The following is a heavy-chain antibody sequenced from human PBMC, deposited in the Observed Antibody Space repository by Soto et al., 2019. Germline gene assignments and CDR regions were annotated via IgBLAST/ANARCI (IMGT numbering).Heavy chain of an antibody. J-gene: IGHJ4*02. CDR1: GFTFSSYG. CDR2: IWYDGSNK. CDR3: ARDQGYVWGTYPDY. Sequence: QVQLVESGGGVVQPGRSLRLSCAASGFTFSSYGMRWVRQAPGKGLEWVAVIWYDGSNKYYADSVKGRFTISRDNSKNTLYLQMNSLRAEDTAVYYCARDQGYVWGTYPDYWGQGTLVTVSS. V-gene: IGHV3-33*01. D-gene: IGHD3-16*01.